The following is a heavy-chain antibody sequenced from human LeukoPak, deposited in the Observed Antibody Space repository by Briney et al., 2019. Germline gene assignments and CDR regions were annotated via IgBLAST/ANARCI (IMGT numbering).Heavy chain of an antibody. CDR3: ARGGDSSSSWYYRIGGWFDP. D-gene: IGHD6-13*01. Sequence: GASVKVSCKASGYTFTGYYMHWVRLAPGQGLEWMGWINPNSGGTNYAQKFQGRVTMTRDTSISKAYMELSRLRSDDTAVYYCARGGDSSSSWYYRIGGWFDPWGQGTLVTVSS. CDR1: GYTFTGYY. CDR2: INPNSGGT. V-gene: IGHV1-2*02. J-gene: IGHJ5*02.